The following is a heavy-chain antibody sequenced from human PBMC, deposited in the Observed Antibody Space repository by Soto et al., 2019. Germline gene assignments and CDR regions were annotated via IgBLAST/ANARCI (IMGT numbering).Heavy chain of an antibody. V-gene: IGHV4-34*01. CDR3: ARAEFYSSSRNDAFDI. D-gene: IGHD6-13*01. Sequence: PSETLSLTCAVYGRSFSGYYWSWIRQPPGKGLEWIGEINHSGSTNYNPSLKSRVTISVDTSKNQFSLKLSSVTAADTAVYYCARAEFYSSSRNDAFDIWGQGTMVTVSS. CDR2: INHSGST. CDR1: GRSFSGYY. J-gene: IGHJ3*02.